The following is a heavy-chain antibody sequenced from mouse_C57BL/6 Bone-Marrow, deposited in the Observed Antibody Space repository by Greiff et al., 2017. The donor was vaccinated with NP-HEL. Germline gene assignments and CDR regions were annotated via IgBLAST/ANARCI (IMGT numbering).Heavy chain of an antibody. D-gene: IGHD1-1*01. CDR2: SRNKANDYTT. V-gene: IGHV7-1*01. CDR3: ARDYGSSPYWYFDV. Sequence: EVQVVESGGGLVQSGRSLRLSCATSGFTFSDFYMEWVRQAPGKGLEWIAASRNKANDYTTEYSASVKGRFIVSRDTSQSILYLQMNALRAEDTAIYYCARDYGSSPYWYFDVWGTGTTVTVSS. CDR1: GFTFSDFY. J-gene: IGHJ1*03.